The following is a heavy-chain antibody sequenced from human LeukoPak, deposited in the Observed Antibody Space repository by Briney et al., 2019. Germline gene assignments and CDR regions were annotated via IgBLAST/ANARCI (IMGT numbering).Heavy chain of an antibody. J-gene: IGHJ4*02. CDR2: INHSGST. CDR3: ARDFWSGYFDY. V-gene: IGHV4-34*01. Sequence: SETLSLTCAVYGGSFSGYYWSWIRQPPGKGLEWIGEINHSGSTNYNPSLKSRVTISVDTSKNQFSLKLSSVTAADTAVYYCARDFWSGYFDYWGQGTLVTVSS. D-gene: IGHD3-3*01. CDR1: GGSFSGYY.